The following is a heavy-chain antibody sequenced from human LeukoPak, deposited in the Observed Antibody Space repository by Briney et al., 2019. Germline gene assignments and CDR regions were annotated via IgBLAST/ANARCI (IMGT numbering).Heavy chain of an antibody. V-gene: IGHV4-61*08. J-gene: IGHJ4*02. CDR3: ARGVDTAMAYLYYFDY. Sequence: SQTLSLTCSVSGDSISIGDYRWSWIRQSPGKGLEWIGYIYYSGSTNYNPSLKSRVTISVDTSKNQFSLKLSSVTAADTAVYYCARGVDTAMAYLYYFDYWGQGTLVTVSS. CDR1: GDSISIGDYR. CDR2: IYYSGST. D-gene: IGHD5-18*01.